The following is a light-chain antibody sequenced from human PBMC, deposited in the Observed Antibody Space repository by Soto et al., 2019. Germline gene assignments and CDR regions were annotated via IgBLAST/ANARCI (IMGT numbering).Light chain of an antibody. CDR3: QQYNNWPPWT. V-gene: IGKV3-20*01. J-gene: IGKJ1*01. CDR2: GAS. Sequence: EIVLTQSPGTLSLSPGERATLSCRASQSVSINYLAWYQQKPGQAPRLLIYGASIRATGIPDRFSGSGSGTDFTLTISSLQSEDFAVYYCQQYNNWPPWTFGQGTKVEIK. CDR1: QSVSINY.